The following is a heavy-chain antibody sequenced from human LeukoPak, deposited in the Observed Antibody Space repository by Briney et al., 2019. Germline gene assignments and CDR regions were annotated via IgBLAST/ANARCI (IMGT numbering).Heavy chain of an antibody. CDR2: IYSGGDT. J-gene: IGHJ4*02. Sequence: GGSLRLSCAASGFTFSSYSMNWVRQAPGKGLEWVSFIYSGGDTYYADSVKGRFTISRDNSKNTFHLQMNSLRAEDTAVYYCARRDGDYSHPYDYWGQGTLVTVSS. V-gene: IGHV3-53*01. D-gene: IGHD4-17*01. CDR1: GFTFSSYS. CDR3: ARRDGDYSHPYDY.